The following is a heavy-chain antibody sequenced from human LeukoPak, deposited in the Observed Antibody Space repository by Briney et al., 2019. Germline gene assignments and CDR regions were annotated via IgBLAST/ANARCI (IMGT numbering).Heavy chain of an antibody. CDR3: TRGVYAFDI. CDR1: GFIFVDYW. CDR2: MKPDGSEI. J-gene: IGHJ3*02. Sequence: GGSLRLSCAASGFIFVDYWVTWVRQAPGKGLEWVAYMKPDGSEIYYLDSVKGRFTISRDNTKNLLYLQMNSLRAEDTATYYCTRGVYAFDIWGQGTMVIVSS. V-gene: IGHV3-7*01.